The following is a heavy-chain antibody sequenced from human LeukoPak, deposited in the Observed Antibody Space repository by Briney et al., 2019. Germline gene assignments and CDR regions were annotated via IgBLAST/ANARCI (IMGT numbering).Heavy chain of an antibody. J-gene: IGHJ4*02. D-gene: IGHD3-22*01. CDR1: GDSISTTNYY. Sequence: SETLSLTCSVSGDSISTTNYYWAWIRQPAGKGPEWIGNIYYSGRTLYNPSLWGRVTISADRTKNQFSLTVNSVTAADTAVYFCARPESGGYYFDKWGQGTLLSVSS. CDR2: IYYSGRT. CDR3: ARPESGGYYFDK. V-gene: IGHV4-39*01.